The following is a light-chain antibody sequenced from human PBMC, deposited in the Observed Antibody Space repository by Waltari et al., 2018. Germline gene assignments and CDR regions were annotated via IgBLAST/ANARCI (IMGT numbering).Light chain of an antibody. J-gene: IGKJ2*01. CDR3: QQSGSSPYT. V-gene: IGKV3-20*01. Sequence: EIVLTQSPGTLSLSPGERATLSCRASQILSNNNLAWYQQKPGQAPRLLVFDASRRATGISDKFSGRGSGTDFTLTISRLEPEDFAVYYCQQSGSSPYTFGQGTKLEIK. CDR2: DAS. CDR1: QILSNNN.